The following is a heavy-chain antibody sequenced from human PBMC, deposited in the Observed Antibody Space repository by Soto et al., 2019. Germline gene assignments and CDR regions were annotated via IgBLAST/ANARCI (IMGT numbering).Heavy chain of an antibody. V-gene: IGHV4-59*01. J-gene: IGHJ6*02. D-gene: IGHD3-16*01. CDR3: ARGGTTIYYYYGMDV. CDR1: GGSISSYY. CDR2: IYYSGST. Sequence: SETLSLTCTVSGGSISSYYWSWIRQPPGKGLEWIGYIYYSGSTNYNPSPKSRVTISVDTSKNQFSLKLSSVTAADTAVYYCARGGTTIYYYYGMDVWGQGTTVTVSS.